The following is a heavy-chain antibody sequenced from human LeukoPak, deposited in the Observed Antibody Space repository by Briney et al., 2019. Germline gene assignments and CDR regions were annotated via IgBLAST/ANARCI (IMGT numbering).Heavy chain of an antibody. CDR1: GFTFSSYS. J-gene: IGHJ6*02. CDR2: ISSSSSTI. V-gene: IGHV3-48*01. CDR3: AREYGSGSYPDYYGMDV. D-gene: IGHD3-10*01. Sequence: GGSLRLSCAASGFTFSSYSMNWVRQAPGKGLEWVSYISSSSSTIYYADSAKGRFTISRDNAKNSLYLQMNSLRAEDTAVYYCAREYGSGSYPDYYGMDVWGQGTTVTVSS.